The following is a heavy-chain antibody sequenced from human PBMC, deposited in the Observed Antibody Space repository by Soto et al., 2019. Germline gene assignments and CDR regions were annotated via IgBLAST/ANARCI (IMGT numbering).Heavy chain of an antibody. V-gene: IGHV1-2*02. CDR1: GSTFPGYF. Sequence: VQLVQSGAEVKKPGATVKVSCTNTGSTFPGYFVHCVRQAPGQGLEWMGWINPYGGTTYAPIFRGRVTMTRDTSIDTAFMALRTLRSADTAVYYFAREFQRGLDYWGPGTLVTVSS. D-gene: IGHD3-10*01. CDR2: INPYGGT. J-gene: IGHJ4*02. CDR3: AREFQRGLDY.